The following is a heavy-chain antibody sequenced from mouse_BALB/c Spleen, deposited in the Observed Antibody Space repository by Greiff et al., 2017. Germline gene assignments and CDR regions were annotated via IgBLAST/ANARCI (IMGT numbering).Heavy chain of an antibody. V-gene: IGHV1S22*01. CDR3: TRSEPSMVTTRYYYAMDY. Sequence: LQQPGSELVRPGASVKLSCKASGYTFTSYWMHWVKQRPGQGLEWIGNIYPGSGSTNYDEKFKSKATLTVDTSSSTAYMQLSSLTSEDSAVYYCTRSEPSMVTTRYYYAMDYWGQGTSVTVSS. D-gene: IGHD2-10*02. CDR1: GYTFTSYW. J-gene: IGHJ4*01. CDR2: IYPGSGST.